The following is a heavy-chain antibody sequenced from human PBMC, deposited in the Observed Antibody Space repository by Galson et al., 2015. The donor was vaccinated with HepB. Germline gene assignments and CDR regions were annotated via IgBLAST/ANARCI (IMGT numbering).Heavy chain of an antibody. D-gene: IGHD6-13*01. J-gene: IGHJ6*02. V-gene: IGHV3-7*03. CDR2: IKQDGSEK. CDR1: GFTFSSYS. CDR3: ARDLWYGVDNYYGLDV. Sequence: SLRLSCAASGFTFSSYSMSWVRQAPGKGLEWVAYIKQDGSEKYYVDSVKGRFTISRDNAKNSLYLQMNSLRAEDMAVYYCARDLWYGVDNYYGLDVWGQGTTVTVSS.